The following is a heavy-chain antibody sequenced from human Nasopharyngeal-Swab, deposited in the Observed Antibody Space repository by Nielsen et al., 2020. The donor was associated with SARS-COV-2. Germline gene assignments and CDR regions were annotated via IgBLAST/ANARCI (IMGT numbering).Heavy chain of an antibody. CDR1: GYSFTSYW. V-gene: IGHV5-51*01. J-gene: IGHJ6*02. CDR3: VRPEGVATSFKYYFQYGMDV. Sequence: GESLKLPCKGSGYSFTSYWIAWVRQMPGKGLEWKGIIYPRDSDTRYSPSFQGQATISADKSISTAYLQWSSLKASDTAMYYCVRPEGVATSFKYYFQYGMDVWGQGTMVTVPS. D-gene: IGHD5-12*01. CDR2: IYPRDSDT.